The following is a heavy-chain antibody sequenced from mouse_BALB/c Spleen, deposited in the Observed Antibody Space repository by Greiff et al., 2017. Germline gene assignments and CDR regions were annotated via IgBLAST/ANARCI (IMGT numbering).Heavy chain of an antibody. J-gene: IGHJ3*01. CDR1: GYTFTDYA. D-gene: IGHD2-1*01. CDR3: ARWGNYSWFAY. V-gene: IGHV1S137*01. CDR2: ISTYYGDA. Sequence: QVHVKQSGAELVRPGVSVKISCKGSGYTFTDYAMHWVKQSHAKSLEWIGVISTYYGDASYNQKFKGKATMTVDKSSSTAYMELARLTSEDSAIYYCARWGNYSWFAYWGQGTLVTVSA.